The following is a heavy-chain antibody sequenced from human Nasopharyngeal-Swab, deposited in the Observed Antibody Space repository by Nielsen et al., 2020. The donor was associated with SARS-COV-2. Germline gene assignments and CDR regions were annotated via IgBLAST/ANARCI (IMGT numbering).Heavy chain of an antibody. CDR1: GFTFSSYD. V-gene: IGHV3-48*03. Sequence: GESLKISCAASGFTFSSYDMNWVRQAPGKGLEWVSYISSSGSTIYYADSVKGRFTISRDNAKNSLYLQMNSLRAEDTAVYYCARGGGSYYYGMDVWGQGTTVTVSS. D-gene: IGHD2-15*01. J-gene: IGHJ6*02. CDR2: ISSSGSTI. CDR3: ARGGGSYYYGMDV.